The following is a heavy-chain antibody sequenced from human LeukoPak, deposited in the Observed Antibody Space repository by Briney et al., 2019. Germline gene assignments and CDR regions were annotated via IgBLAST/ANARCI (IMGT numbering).Heavy chain of an antibody. CDR2: INPNSGYT. D-gene: IGHD3-10*01. CDR1: GYTFTGYY. Sequence: ASVKVSCKASGYTFTGYYMHWLRQAPGQGPEWMGWINPNSGYTYFAQKFQDRVSMTRDTSTNTAYMELSRLTSDDSAVYFCAREDGDDIFDYWGPGTLVTVSS. J-gene: IGHJ4*02. CDR3: AREDGDDIFDY. V-gene: IGHV1-2*02.